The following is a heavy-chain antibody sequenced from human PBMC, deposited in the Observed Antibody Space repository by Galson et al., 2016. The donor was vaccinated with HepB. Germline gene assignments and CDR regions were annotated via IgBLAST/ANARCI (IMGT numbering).Heavy chain of an antibody. V-gene: IGHV3-72*01. CDR3: AAYYTSGSYYNHY. J-gene: IGHJ4*02. Sequence: SLRLSCAASGFTFSDHYIDWVRQAPGKGLEWVGRSKNKARGYTTEYAASVKGRFIVSRDDSRNSLYLQMNSLKTEDTAMYYCAAYYTSGSYYNHYWGRGTLVAVSS. CDR1: GFTFSDHY. D-gene: IGHD3-10*01. CDR2: SKNKARGYTT.